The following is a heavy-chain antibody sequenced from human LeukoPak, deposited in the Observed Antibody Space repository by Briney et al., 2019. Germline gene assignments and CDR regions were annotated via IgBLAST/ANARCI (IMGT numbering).Heavy chain of an antibody. CDR2: IRYDGSNK. D-gene: IGHD4-17*01. Sequence: GGSLRLSCAASGFTFSSYGMHWVRQAPDKGLEWVAFIRYDGSNKYYADSVKGRFTISRDNSKNTLYLQMNSLRAEDTAAYYCAKDRDYGDFFDAFDIWGQGTMVTVSS. J-gene: IGHJ3*02. CDR3: AKDRDYGDFFDAFDI. V-gene: IGHV3-30*02. CDR1: GFTFSSYG.